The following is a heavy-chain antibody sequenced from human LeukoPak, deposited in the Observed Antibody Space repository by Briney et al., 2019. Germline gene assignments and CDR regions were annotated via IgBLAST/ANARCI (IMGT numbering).Heavy chain of an antibody. Sequence: SVTLSLTCTVSGGSISSYYWSWIRQPPGKGLEWIGYIYCSGSTNYNPSLKSRVTISVDTSKNQFSLKLSSVTAADTAVYYCARGPYYYDSSGYYGEKDWYFDLWGRGTLVTVSS. CDR2: IYCSGST. V-gene: IGHV4-59*01. D-gene: IGHD3-22*01. CDR3: ARGPYYYDSSGYYGEKDWYFDL. J-gene: IGHJ2*01. CDR1: GGSISSYY.